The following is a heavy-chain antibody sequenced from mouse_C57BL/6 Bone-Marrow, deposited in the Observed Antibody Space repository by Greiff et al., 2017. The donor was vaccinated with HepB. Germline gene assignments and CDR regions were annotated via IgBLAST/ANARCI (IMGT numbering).Heavy chain of an antibody. CDR3: ARGIYYGNYVAMDY. V-gene: IGHV1-26*01. D-gene: IGHD2-1*01. J-gene: IGHJ4*01. CDR1: GYTFTDYY. CDR2: INPNNGGT. Sequence: VQLQQSGPELVKPGASVKISCKASGYTFTDYYMNWVKQSHGKSLEWIGDINPNNGGTSYNQKFKGKATLTVDKSSSTAYMELRSLTSEDSAVYYCARGIYYGNYVAMDYWGQGTSVTVSS.